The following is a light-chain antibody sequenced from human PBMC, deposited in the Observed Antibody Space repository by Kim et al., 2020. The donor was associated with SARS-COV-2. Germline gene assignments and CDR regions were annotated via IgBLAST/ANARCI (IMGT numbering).Light chain of an antibody. CDR1: SSDVGAYNY. Sequence: QSVTISCTGTSSDVGAYNYVSWYQQYPGKAPKLMIYEVNKRPSGVPDRFSGSKSGNTASLTVSGLQAEDEADYYCSSYAGSNNLNVFGTGTKVTVL. V-gene: IGLV2-8*01. J-gene: IGLJ1*01. CDR2: EVN. CDR3: SSYAGSNNLNV.